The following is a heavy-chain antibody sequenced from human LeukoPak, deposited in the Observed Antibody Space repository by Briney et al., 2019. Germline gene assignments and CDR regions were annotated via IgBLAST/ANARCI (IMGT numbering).Heavy chain of an antibody. D-gene: IGHD2-2*01. V-gene: IGHV4-4*07. CDR3: ARDLGLGYCSSTSCYSTDY. J-gene: IGHJ4*02. Sequence: KASETLSLTCTVSGGSINNYYWSWIRQSAGKGLEWIGRIYTSGSTNYNPSLKSRVTMSVDTSKNQFSLKLSSVTAADTAVYYCARDLGLGYCSSTSCYSTDYWGQGTLVTVSS. CDR2: IYTSGST. CDR1: GGSINNYY.